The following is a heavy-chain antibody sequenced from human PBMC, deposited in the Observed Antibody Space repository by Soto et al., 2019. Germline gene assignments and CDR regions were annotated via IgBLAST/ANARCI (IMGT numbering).Heavy chain of an antibody. Sequence: APVKVYRKASGYGFTVYLIRWVRKANGQRLEWMGWINAGNGNTKYSQKFQGRVTITRDTSASTAYMELSSLRSEDTAVYYCARGGLLWFGESINWFDPWGQGTLVTVSS. CDR1: GYGFTVYL. CDR2: INAGNGNT. J-gene: IGHJ5*02. CDR3: ARGGLLWFGESINWFDP. V-gene: IGHV1-3*01. D-gene: IGHD3-10*01.